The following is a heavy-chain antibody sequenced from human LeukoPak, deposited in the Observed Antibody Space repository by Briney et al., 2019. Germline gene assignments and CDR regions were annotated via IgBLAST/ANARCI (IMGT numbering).Heavy chain of an antibody. Sequence: ASVKVSCKASGYTFTSYGISWVRQAPGQGLEWMGIINPSGGSTSYAQKFQGRVTMTRDTSTSTVYMELSSLRSEDTAVYYCARASGYDYVWGCYSDYWGQGTLVTVSS. CDR3: ARASGYDYVWGCYSDY. J-gene: IGHJ4*02. D-gene: IGHD3-16*01. CDR1: GYTFTSYG. CDR2: INPSGGST. V-gene: IGHV1-46*01.